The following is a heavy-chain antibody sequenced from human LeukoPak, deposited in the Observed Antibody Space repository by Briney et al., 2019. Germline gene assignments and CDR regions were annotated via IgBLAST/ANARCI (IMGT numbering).Heavy chain of an antibody. CDR1: GYTFTSYG. D-gene: IGHD3-3*01. Sequence: ASVKVSCKASGYTFTSYGISWVRQAPGQGLEWMGWISAYNGNTNYAQKLQGRVTMTTDTSTRTAYRELRSLRSDDTAVYHSARGTEATFFGGVIRYQTRFDPWGQGTLVTVSS. V-gene: IGHV1-18*01. J-gene: IGHJ5*02. CDR2: ISAYNGNT. CDR3: ARGTEATFFGGVIRYQTRFDP.